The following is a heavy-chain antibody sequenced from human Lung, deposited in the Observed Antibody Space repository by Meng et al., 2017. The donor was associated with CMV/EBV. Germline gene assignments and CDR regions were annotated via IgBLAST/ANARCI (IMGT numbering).Heavy chain of an antibody. CDR1: GFTFRSHA. CDR3: ARGGMGHEYHFDY. D-gene: IGHD2-2*01. Sequence: SCAASGFTFRSHAIHWVRQAPGKGLEWVAFISYDGSNKYYPDSVKGRFTISRDNSKYTLYLQMNSLRPEDTAIYYCARGGMGHEYHFDYWGQGTXVHVAS. V-gene: IGHV3-30-3*01. CDR2: ISYDGSNK. J-gene: IGHJ4*02.